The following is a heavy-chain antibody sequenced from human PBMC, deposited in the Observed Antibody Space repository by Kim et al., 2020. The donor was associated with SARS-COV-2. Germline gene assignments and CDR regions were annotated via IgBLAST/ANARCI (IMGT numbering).Heavy chain of an antibody. V-gene: IGHV4-39*01. CDR2: IYYSGST. D-gene: IGHD3-9*01. CDR1: GGSISSSRYY. Sequence: SETLSLTCTVSGGSISSSRYYWGWIRQPPGKGLEWIGSIYYSGSTYYNPSLKSRVTISVDTSKNQFSLKLSSVTAADTAVYYCASQLRYFDWLPYYFD. CDR3: ASQLRYFDWLPYYFD. J-gene: IGHJ4*01.